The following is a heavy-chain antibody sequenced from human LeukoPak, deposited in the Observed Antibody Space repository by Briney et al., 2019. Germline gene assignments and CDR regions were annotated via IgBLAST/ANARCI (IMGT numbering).Heavy chain of an antibody. Sequence: PGGSLRLSCAASGFTFSSYEMNWVRQAPGKGLEWVSYTSSSGSTIYYADSVKGRFTISRDNAKNSLYLQMNSLRAEDTAVYYCARAGGYYDSSGYYVDYWGQGTLVTVSS. CDR1: GFTFSSYE. CDR2: TSSSGSTI. D-gene: IGHD3-22*01. V-gene: IGHV3-48*03. J-gene: IGHJ4*02. CDR3: ARAGGYYDSSGYYVDY.